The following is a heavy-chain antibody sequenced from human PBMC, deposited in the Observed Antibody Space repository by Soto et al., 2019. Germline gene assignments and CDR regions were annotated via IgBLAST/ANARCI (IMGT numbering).Heavy chain of an antibody. D-gene: IGHD2-15*01. CDR3: GRGSSWTKVEY. CDR1: GGTVSNSA. J-gene: IGHJ4*02. V-gene: IGHV1-69*01. Sequence: QVQLVQSGAEVKKPGSSVKVSCKASGGTVSNSAISWLRQAPGQGLEWTGGIIPIFGPAIYARKFRGRVTITADESTSTAYMELSTVRSEDTAVYYCGRGSSWTKVEYWGQGTLVTVSS. CDR2: IIPIFGPA.